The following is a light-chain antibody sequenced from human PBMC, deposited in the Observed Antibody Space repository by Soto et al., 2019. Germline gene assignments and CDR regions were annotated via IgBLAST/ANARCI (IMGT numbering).Light chain of an antibody. J-gene: IGLJ3*02. CDR3: ASWDDSQSGFGL. CDR1: SSNIGSNP. CDR2: SNN. Sequence: QSVLTQPPSASAPPGQRVTISCSGSSSNIGSNPVNWYQHLPGTAPKLLICSNNERPSGVPDRFSGSKSGTSASLAISGLQSEDEADYYCASWDDSQSGFGLFGGGTKLTVL. V-gene: IGLV1-44*01.